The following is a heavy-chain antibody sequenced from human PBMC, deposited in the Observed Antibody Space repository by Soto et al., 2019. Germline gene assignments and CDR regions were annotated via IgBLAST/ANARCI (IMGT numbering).Heavy chain of an antibody. V-gene: IGHV4-59*01. J-gene: IGHJ4*02. D-gene: IGHD1-1*01. CDR2: IYDSGNT. CDR3: ARGRIWVQSIYDFDY. Sequence: ETLAPTCTSAGTFISSYYWRLRRPPPGKGLERSWYIYDSGNTNYNHTLKRRVTISGDTSKSQVSLKLSCVTAADTAVYYCARGRIWVQSIYDFDYWGQGTLVTVSS. CDR1: GTFISSYY.